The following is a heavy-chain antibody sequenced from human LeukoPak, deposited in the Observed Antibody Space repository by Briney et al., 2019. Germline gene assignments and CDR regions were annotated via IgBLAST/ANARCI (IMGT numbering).Heavy chain of an antibody. V-gene: IGHV3-7*01. CDR1: GFTFSSYW. CDR2: IKQDESEK. CDR3: ASSIVVVVAAAYYFDY. Sequence: GGSLRLSCAASGFTFSSYWMSWVRQAPGKGLEWVANIKQDESEKYYVDSLKGRFTISRDNAKNSLYLQMNSLRAEDTAVYYCASSIVVVVAAAYYFDYWGQGTLVTVSS. J-gene: IGHJ4*02. D-gene: IGHD2-15*01.